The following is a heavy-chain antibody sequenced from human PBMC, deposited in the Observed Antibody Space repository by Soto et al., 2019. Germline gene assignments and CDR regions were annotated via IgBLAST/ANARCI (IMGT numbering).Heavy chain of an antibody. J-gene: IGHJ4*02. Sequence: SLRLSCGASGCTVSSDGMHWVRQAPGKGLVWVSRVDTEGGGTTYADAGKGRFTVSGDNAKNMVYLQMNSLRAEDTAVYYFTLDRPGRQRYFDYWCPATMVSVS. CDR2: VDTEGGGT. CDR1: GCTVSSDG. V-gene: IGHV3-74*01. D-gene: IGHD6-6*01. CDR3: TLDRPGRQRYFDY.